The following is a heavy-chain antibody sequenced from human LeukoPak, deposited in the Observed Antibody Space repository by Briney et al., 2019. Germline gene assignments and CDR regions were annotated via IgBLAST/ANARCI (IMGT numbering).Heavy chain of an antibody. Sequence: GESLKIFCKGSGYNFPTYWIGWVRQMPGKGLEWMGIIYPGDSDTRYSPSFQGQVTISADKSINTAYLQWSSLKASDTAIFYCARWSSSSWGRAHWFDPWGQGTLVTVSS. CDR3: ARWSSSSWGRAHWFDP. CDR1: GYNFPTYW. J-gene: IGHJ5*02. V-gene: IGHV5-51*01. CDR2: IYPGDSDT. D-gene: IGHD6-13*01.